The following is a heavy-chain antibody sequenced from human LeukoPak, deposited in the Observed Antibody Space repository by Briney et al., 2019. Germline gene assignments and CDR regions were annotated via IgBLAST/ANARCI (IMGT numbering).Heavy chain of an antibody. D-gene: IGHD1-26*01. J-gene: IGHJ6*03. V-gene: IGHV3-30*18. CDR3: ANSAGGSYPSYYYYYMDV. CDR1: GFTFSSYG. CDR2: ISYDGSNK. Sequence: GGSLRLSCAASGFTFSSYGMHWVRQAPGKGLEWVAVISYDGSNKYYADSVKGRFTISRDNSKNTLYLQMNSLRAEDTAVYYCANSAGGSYPSYYYYYMDVWGKGTTVTVSS.